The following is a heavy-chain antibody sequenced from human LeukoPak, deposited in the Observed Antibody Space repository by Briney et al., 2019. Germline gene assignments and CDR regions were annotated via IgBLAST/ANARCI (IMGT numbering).Heavy chain of an antibody. V-gene: IGHV4-4*07. J-gene: IGHJ4*02. D-gene: IGHD3-22*01. CDR1: GGSISSYY. CDR2: IYTSGST. CDR3: ARPEDDSSGYYPRD. Sequence: SETLSLTCTVSGGSISSYYWSWIRQPAGKGPEWIGRIYTSGSTNYNPSLKSRVTISVDTSKNQFSLKLSSVTAADTAVYYCARPEDDSSGYYPRDWGQGTLVTVSS.